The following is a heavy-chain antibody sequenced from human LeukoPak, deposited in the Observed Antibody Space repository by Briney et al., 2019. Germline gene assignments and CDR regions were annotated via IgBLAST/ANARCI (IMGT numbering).Heavy chain of an antibody. CDR1: GGSINYYY. CDR3: ARWYYGSGCDY. Sequence: SETLSLTCTVSGGSINYYYWMWIRQPPGKGLEWIGYIYYSGGTHYNPSLKSRVTMLVDTSKNQFSLKLTAVTAADTAVYYRARWYYGSGCDYWGQGTLVTVSS. CDR2: IYYSGGT. J-gene: IGHJ4*02. D-gene: IGHD3-10*01. V-gene: IGHV4-59*01.